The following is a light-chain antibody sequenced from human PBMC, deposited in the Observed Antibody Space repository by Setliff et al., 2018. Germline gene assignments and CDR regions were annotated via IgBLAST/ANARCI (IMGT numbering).Light chain of an antibody. CDR3: ASYAGANTYVV. V-gene: IGLV2-14*03. CDR1: SSDIGAYNY. Sequence: QSALTQPASVSGSPGQSITISCTGASSDIGAYNYVSWYQQYPRQAPKLIIYDVTKRPSGVSYRFSSFKSGNTASLTVSGLQAGDEADYFCASYAGANTYVVFGGGTKVTVL. J-gene: IGLJ2*01. CDR2: DVT.